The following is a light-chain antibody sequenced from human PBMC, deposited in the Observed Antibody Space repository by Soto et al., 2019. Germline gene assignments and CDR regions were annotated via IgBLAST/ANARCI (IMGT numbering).Light chain of an antibody. CDR1: QTINSY. J-gene: IGKJ2*02. CDR2: ATS. V-gene: IGKV1-39*01. CDR3: QQSYSTPRT. Sequence: DIQMTQSPSSLSASVGDSVTITCRASQTINSYLNWYQQKPGKAPKLLIYATSTLQSGVPSRFSGSGSGTDFTLTISSLQPEDFATYYCQQSYSTPRTFCQGTKLEIK.